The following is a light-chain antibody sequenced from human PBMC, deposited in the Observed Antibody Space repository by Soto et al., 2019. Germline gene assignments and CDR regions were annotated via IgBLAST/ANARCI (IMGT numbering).Light chain of an antibody. J-gene: IGKJ4*01. CDR3: QQYGRSVN. V-gene: IGKV3-15*01. CDR1: QSVRSD. CDR2: GAS. Sequence: IEMTMYPATLSVSGEERSTLSCRASQSVRSDLVWYQQKPGQAPRLLIYGASTRATAIPARYSGSGSGTEFNLSIISLQSEDFAVYYWQQYGRSVNFGGGTKVDIK.